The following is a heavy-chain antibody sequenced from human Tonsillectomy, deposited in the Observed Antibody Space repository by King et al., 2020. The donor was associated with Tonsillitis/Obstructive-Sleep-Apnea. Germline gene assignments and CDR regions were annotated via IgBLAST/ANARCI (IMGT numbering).Heavy chain of an antibody. CDR1: GFTFGDYA. Sequence: VQLVESGGGLVQPGRSLRLSCTASGFTFGDYAMSWVRQAPGKGLEWVGVIRSKAYGGTTEYAASVKGRFTISRDDSKSIAYLQMNRLKTEDTAVYYCTRGGAEGSYGLYYYYGMDVWGQGTTVTVSS. J-gene: IGHJ6*02. V-gene: IGHV3-49*04. CDR2: IRSKAYGGTT. D-gene: IGHD5-18*01. CDR3: TRGGAEGSYGLYYYYGMDV.